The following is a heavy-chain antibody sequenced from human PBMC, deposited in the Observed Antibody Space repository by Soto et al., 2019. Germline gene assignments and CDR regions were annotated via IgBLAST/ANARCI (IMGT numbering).Heavy chain of an antibody. J-gene: IGHJ6*02. CDR1: GFTFSSYA. V-gene: IGHV3-30-3*01. D-gene: IGHD3-3*01. CDR2: ISYDGSNK. CDR3: ARATDRSYYDFWSGPDYYYYGMDV. Sequence: VGSLRLSCAASGFTFSSYAMHWVRQAPGKGLEWVAVISYDGSNKYYADSVKGRFTISRDNSKNTLYLQMNSLRAEDTAVYYCARATDRSYYDFWSGPDYYYYGMDVWGQGTTVTVSS.